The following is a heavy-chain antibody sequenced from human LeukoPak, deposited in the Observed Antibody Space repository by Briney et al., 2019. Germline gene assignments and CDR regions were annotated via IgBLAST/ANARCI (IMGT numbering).Heavy chain of an antibody. CDR2: IIPRYSAS. V-gene: IGHV1-69*13. J-gene: IGHJ3*01. CDR1: GGSFSDYP. D-gene: IGHD3-3*02. CDR3: VRPDRIFGVPAAFDA. Sequence: SVKVSCKASGGSFSDYPINWVRQAPGQGLEWLGGIIPRYSASNYAQAFQGRVTITADESTNTVYMEMSGLRPDDTAVYYCVRPDRIFGVPAAFDAWGQGTLVAVSS.